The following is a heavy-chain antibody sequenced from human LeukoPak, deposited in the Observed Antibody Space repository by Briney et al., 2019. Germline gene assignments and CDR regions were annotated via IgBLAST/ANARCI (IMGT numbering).Heavy chain of an antibody. V-gene: IGHV3-11*03. D-gene: IGHD6-13*01. CDR2: ISGSRRYI. Sequence: GGSLRLSCTASGFIFSDYYMAWIRQAPGKGLDYVSYISGSRRYINYADSVKGRFTISRDKAQSSLFLQMSALRVDDSAVYYCASSPGIATTGQTFDYWGPGTLVTVSS. CDR1: GFIFSDYY. J-gene: IGHJ4*02. CDR3: ASSPGIATTGQTFDY.